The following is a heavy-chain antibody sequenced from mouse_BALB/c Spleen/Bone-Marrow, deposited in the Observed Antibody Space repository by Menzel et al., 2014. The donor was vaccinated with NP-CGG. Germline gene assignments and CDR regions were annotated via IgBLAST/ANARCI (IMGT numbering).Heavy chain of an antibody. CDR1: GYTFTSYW. D-gene: IGHD1-1*01. CDR2: IDPSDSYT. V-gene: IGHV1S127*01. J-gene: IGHJ4*01. CDR3: TRWGTTVVAYYAMDY. Sequence: VQLQQSEAELVKPGASVKMSCKASGYTFTSYWMHWVKQRPGQGLEWIGVIDPSDSYTSYNQKFKGKATLTVDTSSSTAYMQLSSLTSEDSAVYYCTRWGTTVVAYYAMDYWGQGTSVTVSS.